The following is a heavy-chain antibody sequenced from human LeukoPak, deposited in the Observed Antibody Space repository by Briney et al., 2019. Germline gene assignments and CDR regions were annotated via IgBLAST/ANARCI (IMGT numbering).Heavy chain of an antibody. D-gene: IGHD1-26*01. CDR3: ARKGQGSNWAAEYFQN. Sequence: GGSLRLSCAASGFTFSSYAMSWVRQAPGKGLEWVSAISGSGGTGTYYAGSVKGRFTISRDNSKNTLYLQMNSLRAEDTAVYYCARKGQGSNWAAEYFQNWGQGTLVTVSS. CDR2: ISGSGGTGT. CDR1: GFTFSSYA. V-gene: IGHV3-23*01. J-gene: IGHJ1*01.